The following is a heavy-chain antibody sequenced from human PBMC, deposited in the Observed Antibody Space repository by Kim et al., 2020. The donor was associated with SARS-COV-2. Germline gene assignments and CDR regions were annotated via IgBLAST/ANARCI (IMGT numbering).Heavy chain of an antibody. Sequence: GSTSYEQKFQGRVTMTRDTSTSTVYMELSSLRSEDTAVYYCARDQRGMDVWGQGTTVTVSS. V-gene: IGHV1-46*01. CDR3: ARDQRGMDV. CDR2: GST. J-gene: IGHJ6*02. D-gene: IGHD6-25*01.